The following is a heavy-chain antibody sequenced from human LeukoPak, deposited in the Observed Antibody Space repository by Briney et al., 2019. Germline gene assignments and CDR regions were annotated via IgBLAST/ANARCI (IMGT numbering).Heavy chain of an antibody. CDR3: ARSYGYGVDAFDI. J-gene: IGHJ3*02. CDR2: ISGSGGST. V-gene: IGHV3-23*01. CDR1: EFTFSTYW. Sequence: GGSLRLSCAASEFTFSTYWMSWVRQAPGKGLEWVSAISGSGGSTYYADSVKGRFTISRDNSKNTLYLQMTSLRAEDTAVYYCARSYGYGVDAFDIWGQGTMVTVSS. D-gene: IGHD5-18*01.